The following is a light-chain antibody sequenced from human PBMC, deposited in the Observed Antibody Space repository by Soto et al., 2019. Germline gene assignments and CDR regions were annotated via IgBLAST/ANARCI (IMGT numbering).Light chain of an antibody. CDR2: YAS. J-gene: IGKJ1*01. CDR3: QQYNGFAS. CDR1: QSISSW. V-gene: IGKV1-5*01. Sequence: DIQMTQSPSTLSASVGDRVTITCRASQSISSWLAWYQQKPGKAPKLLIYYASSLESGVPSRFSGSGSGTEFTLTISSLQPDDFATYYCQQYNGFASFGQGTKVEIK.